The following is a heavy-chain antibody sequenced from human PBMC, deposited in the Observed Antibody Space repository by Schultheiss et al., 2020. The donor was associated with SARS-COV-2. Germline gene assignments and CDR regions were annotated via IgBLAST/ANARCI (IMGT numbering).Heavy chain of an antibody. Sequence: SETLSLTCTVSGGSISSYYWSWTRQPPGKGLEWIGYIYYSGNTNYNPSLKSRVTISVHTSKNQFSLRLSSVTAADTAVYYCARTTVAPPDYWGQGTLVTVSS. D-gene: IGHD4-23*01. CDR2: IYYSGNT. V-gene: IGHV4-59*01. CDR3: ARTTVAPPDY. CDR1: GGSISSYY. J-gene: IGHJ4*02.